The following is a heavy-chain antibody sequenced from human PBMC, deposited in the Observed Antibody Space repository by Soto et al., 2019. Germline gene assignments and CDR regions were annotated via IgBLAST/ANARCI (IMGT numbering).Heavy chain of an antibody. J-gene: IGHJ6*02. CDR1: GFTFSSYE. CDR2: ISSSGSTI. V-gene: IGHV3-48*03. CDR3: ATQTRGPSSSWPNYYPYYGMDV. Sequence: GGSLRLSCAASGFTFSSYEMNWVRQAPGKGLEWVSYISSSGSTIYYADSVKGRFTISRDNAKNSLYLQMNSLRAEDTAVYYCATQTRGPSSSWPNYYPYYGMDVWGQGTTVTVSS. D-gene: IGHD6-13*01.